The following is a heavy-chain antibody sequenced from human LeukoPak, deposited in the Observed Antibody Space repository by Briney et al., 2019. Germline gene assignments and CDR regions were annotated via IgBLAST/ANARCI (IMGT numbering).Heavy chain of an antibody. D-gene: IGHD6-19*01. J-gene: IGHJ4*02. CDR1: GYTFSTYG. CDR3: ARDVRLAVAAPDF. CDR2: INPNTGGT. Sequence: ASVKVSCKASGYTFSTYGLSWVRQAPGQGLEWMGWINPNTGGTNYAQKFQGRVTMTGDTSISTAYMEVSSLRSDDTAVYYCARDVRLAVAAPDFWGQGTLVTVSS. V-gene: IGHV1-2*02.